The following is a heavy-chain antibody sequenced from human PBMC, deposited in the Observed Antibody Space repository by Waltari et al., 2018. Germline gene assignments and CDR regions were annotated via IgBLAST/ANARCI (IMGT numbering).Heavy chain of an antibody. CDR1: RTNTYY. J-gene: IGHJ4*02. D-gene: IGHD2-2*02. CDR3: AGRPLYTVVWHGFDY. Sequence: RTNTYYWAWIRQPPGKGLEWIGSIFYTGNVYYNPSLQSRVTMSVDTSRNQFSLKLRSVTAADTAVYYCAGRPLYTVVWHGFDYWGRGALVTVSS. V-gene: IGHV4-39*07. CDR2: IFYTGNV.